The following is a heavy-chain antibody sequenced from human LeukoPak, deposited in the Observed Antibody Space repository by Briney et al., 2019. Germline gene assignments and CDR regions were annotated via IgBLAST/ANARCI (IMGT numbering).Heavy chain of an antibody. J-gene: IGHJ3*02. V-gene: IGHV4-61*02. CDR1: GGSISSGSYY. CDR3: ARGYSSGWYQDAFDI. Sequence: PSQTLSLTCTVSGGSISSGSYYWSWIRQPAGKGLEWIGRIYTSGSTNYNPSLKSRVTISVDTSKSQFSLKLSSVTAADTAVYYCARGYSSGWYQDAFDIWGQGTMVTVSS. D-gene: IGHD6-19*01. CDR2: IYTSGST.